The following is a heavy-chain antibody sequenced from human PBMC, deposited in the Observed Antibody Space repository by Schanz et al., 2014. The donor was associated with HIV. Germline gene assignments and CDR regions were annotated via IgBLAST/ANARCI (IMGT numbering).Heavy chain of an antibody. CDR3: ARDPSRLVEAGYFDN. J-gene: IGHJ4*02. CDR2: IWYDGSYK. D-gene: IGHD6-19*01. CDR1: GFTFSNFA. V-gene: IGHV3-33*01. Sequence: QVQLVESGGGVVQPGRSLRLSCAASGFTFSNFAMHWVRQAPVKGLEWAAVIWYDGSYKYYADSVKGRFTISRDNPKNTLYLQMNSLRAEDTAVYYCARDPSRLVEAGYFDNWGQGTLVTVSS.